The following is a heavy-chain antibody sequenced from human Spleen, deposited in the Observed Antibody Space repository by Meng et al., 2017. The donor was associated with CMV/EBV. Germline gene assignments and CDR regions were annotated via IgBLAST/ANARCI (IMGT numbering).Heavy chain of an antibody. V-gene: IGHV3-30*16. CDR3: VRDQGGESMIAVLIERFGMDV. Sequence: GGSLRFSCAASGFTLYTSAMHGVRQAPGKGLEWVAVISYDGSNKYTADSVQGRLTISRDNSKNKLYLQMNSLTVEDTAVYYCVRDQGGESMIAVLIERFGMDVWGQGTTVTVSS. CDR1: GFTLYTSA. J-gene: IGHJ6*02. D-gene: IGHD3-22*01. CDR2: ISYDGSNK.